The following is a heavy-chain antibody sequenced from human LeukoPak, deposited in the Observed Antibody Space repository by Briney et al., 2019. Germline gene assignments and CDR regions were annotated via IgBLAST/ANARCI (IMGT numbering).Heavy chain of an antibody. CDR1: GFTFSSYG. CDR3: RSGGAAPGSFDN. D-gene: IGHD4-23*01. J-gene: IGHJ4*02. CDR2: ISYDGSNK. Sequence: GSLRLSCAASGFTFSSYGMHWVRQAPGKGLEWVAVISYDGSNKYYADSVKGRFTISRDNAKNSLYLQLNSLRVEDTAVYYCRSGGAAPGSFDNWGQGTLVTVSP. V-gene: IGHV3-30*03.